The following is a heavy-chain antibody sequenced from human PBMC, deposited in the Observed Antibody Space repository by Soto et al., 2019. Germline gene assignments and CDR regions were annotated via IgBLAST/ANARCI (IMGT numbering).Heavy chain of an antibody. Sequence: EVQLLESGGGLVQPGGSLRLSCAASEFTFSSYSMIWVRQAPGKGLEWVSGVNGGGDITYYAESVKGRFTISRDNSKNMRYLQMNSLSGENTAVFYCARGHFGGTMDVWGQWTTVTVSS. CDR2: VNGGGDIT. V-gene: IGHV3-23*01. J-gene: IGHJ6*02. CDR1: EFTFSSYS. CDR3: ARGHFGGTMDV. D-gene: IGHD3-3*01.